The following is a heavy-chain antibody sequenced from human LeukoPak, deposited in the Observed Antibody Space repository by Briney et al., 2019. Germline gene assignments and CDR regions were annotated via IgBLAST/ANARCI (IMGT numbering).Heavy chain of an antibody. J-gene: IGHJ6*02. CDR1: GFTFSSYG. Sequence: GGSLRLSCAASGFTFSSYGMHWVRQAPGKGLEWVAVIWYDGSNKYYADSVKGRFTISRDNSKNTLYLQMNSLRAEDTAVYYCARDMWTATTSLYYYYYGMDVWGQGTTVTVSS. CDR3: ARDMWTATTSLYYYYYGMDV. D-gene: IGHD4-17*01. V-gene: IGHV3-33*01. CDR2: IWYDGSNK.